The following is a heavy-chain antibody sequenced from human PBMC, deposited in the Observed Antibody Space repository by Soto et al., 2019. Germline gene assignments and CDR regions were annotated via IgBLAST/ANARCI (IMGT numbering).Heavy chain of an antibody. CDR3: ARDTFTYFAMDV. CDR1: GDAFGGYA. J-gene: IGHJ6*02. Sequence: SVKVSCKASGDAFGGYAISWLRQAPGKGLEWMGKIIPSFNRTNYAQKFQGRLTISADDSTSTAYMELSSLLSEDTAVYYCARDTFTYFAMDVWGQGTTVTVSS. V-gene: IGHV1-69*13. CDR2: IIPSFNRT.